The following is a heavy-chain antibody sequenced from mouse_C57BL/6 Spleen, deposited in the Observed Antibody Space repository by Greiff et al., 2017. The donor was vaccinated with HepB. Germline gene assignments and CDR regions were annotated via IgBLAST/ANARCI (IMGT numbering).Heavy chain of an antibody. CDR2: INPSTGGT. CDR3: ARGAPDAMDY. CDR1: GYSFTGYY. J-gene: IGHJ4*01. V-gene: IGHV1-42*01. Sequence: VQLKQSGPELVKPGASVKISCKASGYSFTGYYMNWVKQSPEKSLEWIGEINPSTGGTTYNQKFKAKATLTVDKSSSTAYMQLESLTSEDSAVYYCARGAPDAMDYWGQGTSVTVSS.